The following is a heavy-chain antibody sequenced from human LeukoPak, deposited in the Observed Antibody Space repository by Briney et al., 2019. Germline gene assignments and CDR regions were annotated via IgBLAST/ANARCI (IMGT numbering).Heavy chain of an antibody. CDR3: AREGRDTAGSRLAEDV. Sequence: PGRSLRLSCAATGFTFSSYGMHWVRQAPGKGLEWVAVIWYDGSNKYYADSVKGRFTISRDNPKNTLYLQMNSLRVEDTAVYYCAREGRDTAGSRLAEDVWGKGTTVTVSS. V-gene: IGHV3-33*01. J-gene: IGHJ6*04. CDR1: GFTFSSYG. D-gene: IGHD5-18*01. CDR2: IWYDGSNK.